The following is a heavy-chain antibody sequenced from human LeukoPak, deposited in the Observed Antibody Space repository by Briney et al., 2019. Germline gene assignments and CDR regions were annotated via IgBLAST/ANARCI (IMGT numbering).Heavy chain of an antibody. Sequence: SETLSLTCTVSGGSISSSSYYWGWIRQSPGKGLKWIGSIYYSGSTYYNPSLKSRVTISVDTSKNRFSLKLSSVTAADTAVYYCARVEDIVVVPAAPSITWGQGTLVTVSS. V-gene: IGHV4-39*07. D-gene: IGHD2-2*01. J-gene: IGHJ4*02. CDR3: ARVEDIVVVPAAPSIT. CDR2: IYYSGST. CDR1: GGSISSSSYY.